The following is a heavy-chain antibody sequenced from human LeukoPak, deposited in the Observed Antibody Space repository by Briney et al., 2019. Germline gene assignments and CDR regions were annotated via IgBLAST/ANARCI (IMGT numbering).Heavy chain of an antibody. J-gene: IGHJ6*03. Sequence: SVKVSCKASGYTFTSYAISWVRQAPGQGLEWMGGIIPIFGTANYAQKFQGRVTITADESTSTAYMELGSLRSEDTAVYYCARDSLMVRGVYYYYMDVWGKGTTVTISS. CDR3: ARDSLMVRGVYYYYMDV. D-gene: IGHD3-10*01. V-gene: IGHV1-69*13. CDR2: IIPIFGTA. CDR1: GYTFTSYA.